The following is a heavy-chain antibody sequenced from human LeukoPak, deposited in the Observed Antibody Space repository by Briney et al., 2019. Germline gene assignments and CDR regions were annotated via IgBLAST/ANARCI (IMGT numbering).Heavy chain of an antibody. CDR3: ARGGPPGYYYDYYMDV. V-gene: IGHV4-59*01. CDR2: IYYSGST. CDR1: GGSISSYY. Sequence: PSETLSLTCTVSGGSISSYYWSWIRQTPGKGLEWIGYIYYSGSTNFNPSLKSRVTISVDTSKNQFSLKMSSVTAADTAVYFCARGGPPGYYYDYYMDVWGKGTTVTVSS. J-gene: IGHJ6*03.